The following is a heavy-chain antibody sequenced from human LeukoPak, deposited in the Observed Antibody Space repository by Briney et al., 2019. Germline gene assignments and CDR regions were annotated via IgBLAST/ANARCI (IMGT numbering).Heavy chain of an antibody. V-gene: IGHV3-64D*09. CDR1: GLTFSRYA. CDR2: ISSNGGST. D-gene: IGHD1/OR15-1a*01. Sequence: GGSLRLSCSASGLTFSRYAMHWVRQAPGKGLEYVSAISSNGGSTYYADSVKGRFTISRDNSKNTLYLQMSSLRAEDTALYYCARDAAPGKQYYFDYWGQGTLVTVSS. CDR3: ARDAAPGKQYYFDY. J-gene: IGHJ4*02.